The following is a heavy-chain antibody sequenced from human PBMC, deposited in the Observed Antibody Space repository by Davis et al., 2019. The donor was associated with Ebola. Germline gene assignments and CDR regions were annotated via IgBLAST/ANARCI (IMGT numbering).Heavy chain of an antibody. D-gene: IGHD4-17*01. CDR2: INPSGIT. J-gene: IGHJ5*02. V-gene: IGHV4-34*01. Sequence: MPSETLSLTCAVYTGSFWSWIRQPSGKGLEWIGEINPSGITNYNSSLKSRVTISGDTSKKQFSLKLTSVTAADTAVYYCARGHGAGFVAWGQGTLVTVSS. CDR3: ARGHGAGFVA. CDR1: TGSF.